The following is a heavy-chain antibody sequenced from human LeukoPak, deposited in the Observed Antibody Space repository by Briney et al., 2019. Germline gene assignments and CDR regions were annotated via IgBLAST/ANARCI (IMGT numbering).Heavy chain of an antibody. V-gene: IGHV3-21*06. Sequence: GGSLRLSCAASGFSLITYNMNWVRQAPGKGLEWVSSISSTSSHIYYADSVKGRFTISRDNAKDSLYLQMNSLRAEDTAVYYCARAPYDILTGYSPYYFESWGQGTLVTVSS. CDR1: GFSLITYN. D-gene: IGHD3-9*01. CDR3: ARAPYDILTGYSPYYFES. J-gene: IGHJ4*02. CDR2: ISSTSSHI.